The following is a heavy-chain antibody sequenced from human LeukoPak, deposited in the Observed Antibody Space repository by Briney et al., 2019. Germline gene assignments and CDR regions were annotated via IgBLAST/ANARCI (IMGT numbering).Heavy chain of an antibody. CDR1: GFTFSSYA. Sequence: GGSLRLSCAASGFTFSSYAMSWVRQAPGKGLEWVSAISGSGDSTYYADSVKGRFTISRDNSKNTLYLQMNSLRAEDTAVYYCARSHRGYAPRRTYYYYMDVWGKGTTVTVSS. CDR2: ISGSGDST. D-gene: IGHD5-12*01. CDR3: ARSHRGYAPRRTYYYYMDV. J-gene: IGHJ6*03. V-gene: IGHV3-23*01.